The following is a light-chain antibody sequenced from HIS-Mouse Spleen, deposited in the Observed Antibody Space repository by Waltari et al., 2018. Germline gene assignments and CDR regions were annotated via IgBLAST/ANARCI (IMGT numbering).Light chain of an antibody. V-gene: IGLV2-11*01. Sequence: QSALTQPRSVSGSPGQSVTISCTGTSSDVGGYNYVSWYQQHPGKAPKLMIYDVSKRPSGVPDRFSGSKSGNPASLTSSGLQAEDEADYYCCSYAGSYPVVFGGGTKLTVL. CDR3: CSYAGSYPVV. J-gene: IGLJ2*01. CDR1: SSDVGGYNY. CDR2: DVS.